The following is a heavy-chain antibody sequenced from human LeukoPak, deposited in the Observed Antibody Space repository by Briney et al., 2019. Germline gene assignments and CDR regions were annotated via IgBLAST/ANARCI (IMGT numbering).Heavy chain of an antibody. CDR3: ARVRERGYYDFWSGYSYYFDY. D-gene: IGHD3-3*01. CDR2: FDPEDGET. Sequence: ASVKVSCKVSGYTLTELSMHWVRQAPGKGLEWMGGFDPEDGETIYAQKFQGWVTMTRDTSISTAYMELSRLRSDDTAVYYCARVRERGYYDFWSGYSYYFDYWGQGTLVTVSS. CDR1: GYTLTELS. J-gene: IGHJ4*02. V-gene: IGHV1-24*01.